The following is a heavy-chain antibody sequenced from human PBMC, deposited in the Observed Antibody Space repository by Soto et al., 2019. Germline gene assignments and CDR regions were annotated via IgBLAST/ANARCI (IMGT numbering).Heavy chain of an antibody. Sequence: GGSLRLSCAASGFTFSGYNMNWVRQAPGKGLEWVSYISSSSSTIYYADSVKGRFTISRDNAKNSLYLQMNSLRDEDTAVYYLAREGVAEIDYWGQETLVTVSS. CDR1: GFTFSGYN. V-gene: IGHV3-48*02. CDR3: AREGVAEIDY. J-gene: IGHJ4*02. CDR2: ISSSSSTI. D-gene: IGHD2-15*01.